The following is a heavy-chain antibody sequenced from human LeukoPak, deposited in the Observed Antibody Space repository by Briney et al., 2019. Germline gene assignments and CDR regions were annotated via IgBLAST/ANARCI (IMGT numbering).Heavy chain of an antibody. Sequence: SETLSLTCAVYGGSFSGYYWSWIRQPPGMGLEWIGEINHSGSTNYNPSLKSRVTISVDTSKNQFSLKLSSVTAADTAVYYCARRPIAAVVRGYNWFDPWGQGTLVTVSS. CDR1: GGSFSGYY. V-gene: IGHV4-34*01. CDR2: INHSGST. D-gene: IGHD6-19*01. CDR3: ARRPIAAVVRGYNWFDP. J-gene: IGHJ5*02.